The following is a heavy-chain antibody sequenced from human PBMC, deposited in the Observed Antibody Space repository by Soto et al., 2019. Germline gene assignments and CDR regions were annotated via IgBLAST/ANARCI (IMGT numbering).Heavy chain of an antibody. CDR1: GFTFSGYY. CDR3: ARDRGSVLGQFFDQ. Sequence: QVYLVESGGGLVKPGGSLRLSWAASGFTFSGYYMSGIRQAPGKGLEWISFISSTGYAENYADSVKGRFTVSRDNAKDSLYFQMNSPRADDTAVYYCARDRGSVLGQFFDQWGQGTLVTVSS. CDR2: ISSTGYAE. V-gene: IGHV3-11*01. D-gene: IGHD3-16*01. J-gene: IGHJ4*02.